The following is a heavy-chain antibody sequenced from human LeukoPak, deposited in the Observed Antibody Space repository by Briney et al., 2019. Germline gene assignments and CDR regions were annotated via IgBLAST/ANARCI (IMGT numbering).Heavy chain of an antibody. CDR1: GFTFSDYY. CDR2: ISSSSSYT. V-gene: IGHV3-11*06. Sequence: GGSLRLSCAASGFTFSDYYMSWIRQAPGKGLEWVSYISSSSSYTNYADSVKGRFTISRDNAKNSLYLQMNSLRAEDTAVYYCARFTSRVWFRELYFDYWGQGTLVTVSS. D-gene: IGHD3-10*01. J-gene: IGHJ4*02. CDR3: ARFTSRVWFRELYFDY.